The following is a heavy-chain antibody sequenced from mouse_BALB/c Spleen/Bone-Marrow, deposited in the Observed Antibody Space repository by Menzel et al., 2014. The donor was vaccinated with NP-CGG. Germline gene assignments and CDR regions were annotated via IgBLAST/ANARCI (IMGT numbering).Heavy chain of an antibody. CDR2: INPSNGGT. V-gene: IGHV1S81*02. Sequence: QVQLKQSGAELVKPGASVKLSCKASGYTFTSYYMYWVKQRPGQGLEWIGGINPSNGGTNFNEKFKSKATLTVDKSSSTAYMQLSSLTSEDSAVYYCTRSYYAKEGAWFAYWGQGTLVTVPA. D-gene: IGHD1-1*01. CDR3: TRSYYAKEGAWFAY. CDR1: GYTFTSYY. J-gene: IGHJ3*01.